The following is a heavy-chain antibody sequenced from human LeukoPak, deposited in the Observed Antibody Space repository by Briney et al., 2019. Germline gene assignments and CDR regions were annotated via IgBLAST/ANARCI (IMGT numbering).Heavy chain of an antibody. CDR1: GYTFTSYG. CDR3: ARDSSGWSSLDY. Sequence: ASVNVSCKASGYTFTSYGISWVRQAPGQGLEWMGWISAYNGNTNYAQKLQGRVTMTTDTSTSTAYMELRSLRSDDTAVYYCARDSSGWSSLDYWGQGTLVTVSS. CDR2: ISAYNGNT. D-gene: IGHD6-19*01. V-gene: IGHV1-18*04. J-gene: IGHJ4*02.